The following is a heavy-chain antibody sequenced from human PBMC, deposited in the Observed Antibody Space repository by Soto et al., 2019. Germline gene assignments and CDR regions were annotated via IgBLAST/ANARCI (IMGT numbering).Heavy chain of an antibody. D-gene: IGHD3-9*01. J-gene: IGHJ5*02. CDR1: GGSISSGGYS. CDR2: IYYSGST. CDR3: ARHYDILTGYYWAWFDP. V-gene: IGHV4-31*03. Sequence: PSETLSLTCTVSGGSISSGGYSWSWIRQHPGKGLEWIGYIYYSGSTYYNPSLKSRVTISVDTSKNQFSLKLTSLTAADTAVYYCARHYDILTGYYWAWFDPWGQGTLVTVSS.